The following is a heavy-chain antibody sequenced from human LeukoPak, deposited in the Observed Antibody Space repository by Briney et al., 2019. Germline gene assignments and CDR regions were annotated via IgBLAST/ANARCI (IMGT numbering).Heavy chain of an antibody. CDR1: GFTFSRNX. J-gene: IGHJ4*02. CDR2: IYSLPXX. V-gene: IGHV3-53*01. Sequence: GGSLRLSCAASGFTFSRNXMSWGRQAPGXGLDWFXIIYSLPXXXXXXYVKXGFXXSRENSKKTRYLKRKSMRVEDTAVYYCARTFPSDYWGQGTLVTVSS. CDR3: ARTFPSDY.